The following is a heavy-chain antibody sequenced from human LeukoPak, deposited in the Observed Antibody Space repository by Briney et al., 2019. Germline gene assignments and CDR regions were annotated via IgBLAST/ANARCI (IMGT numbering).Heavy chain of an antibody. CDR2: ISGSGGST. CDR3: AKDRQLIRGVIIAHYYYMDV. D-gene: IGHD3-10*01. V-gene: IGHV3-23*01. Sequence: PGGSLRLSCAASGFTFSSYGMSWVRQAPGKGLEWVSAISGSGGSTYYADSVKGRFTISRDNSKNTLYLQMNSLRAEDTAVYYCAKDRQLIRGVIIAHYYYMDVWGKGTTVTISS. J-gene: IGHJ6*03. CDR1: GFTFSSYG.